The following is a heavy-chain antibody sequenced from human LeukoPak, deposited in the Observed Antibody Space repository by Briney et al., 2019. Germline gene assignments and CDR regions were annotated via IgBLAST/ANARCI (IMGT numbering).Heavy chain of an antibody. D-gene: IGHD3-9*01. CDR3: AKPLREYYDILAGTVFDY. CDR2: ISWNSGSI. J-gene: IGHJ4*02. V-gene: IGHV3-9*01. CDR1: GFTFDDYA. Sequence: PGRSLRLSCAASGFTFDDYAMHWVRQAPGKGLEWVSGISWNSGSIGYADSVKGRFTISRDNAKNSLYLQVNSLRDEDTALYYCAKPLREYYDILAGTVFDYWGQGTLVTVSS.